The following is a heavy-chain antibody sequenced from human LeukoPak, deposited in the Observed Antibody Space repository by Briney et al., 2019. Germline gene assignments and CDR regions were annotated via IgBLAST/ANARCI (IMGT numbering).Heavy chain of an antibody. CDR3: AREKSSWSGLDAFDI. CDR1: GGSTSNYY. D-gene: IGHD6-13*01. V-gene: IGHV4-59*12. Sequence: SETLSLTCTVSGGSTSNYYWSWIRQPPGKGLEWIGYIYYSGNTNYNPSLKSRVTISVDTSKNQFSLKLSSVTAADTAVYYCAREKSSWSGLDAFDIWGQGTMVTVSS. CDR2: IYYSGNT. J-gene: IGHJ3*02.